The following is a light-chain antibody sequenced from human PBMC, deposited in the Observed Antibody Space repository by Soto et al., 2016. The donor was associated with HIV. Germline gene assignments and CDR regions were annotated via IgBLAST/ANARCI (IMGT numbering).Light chain of an antibody. Sequence: EIVMTQSPLSLPVTPGEPASISCKSNQSLLHGNGHNYLDWYLQKPGQSPHLLIYLGSKRASGIPGRFSGSGSGTNFTLTISTLESADIGLYYCMQSLQTPRTFGGGPKVEIK. CDR3: MQSLQTPRT. V-gene: IGKV2-28*01. CDR1: QSLLHGNGHNY. J-gene: IGKJ4*01. CDR2: LGS.